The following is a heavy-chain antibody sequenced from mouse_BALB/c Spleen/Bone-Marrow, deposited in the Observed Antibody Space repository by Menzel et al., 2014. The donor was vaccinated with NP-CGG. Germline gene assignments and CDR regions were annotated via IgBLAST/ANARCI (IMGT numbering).Heavy chain of an antibody. CDR3: ARAVYGNFDY. CDR1: GFTFSDFY. Sequence: EVMLVESGGGLVQPGGSLRLPCATSGFTFSDFYMEWVRQPPGKRLEWIAASRNKVNDYTTEYSASVKGRFIVSRDTSLSILYLQMNALRAEDTAIYYCARAVYGNFDYWGQGTTLTVSS. J-gene: IGHJ2*01. CDR2: SRNKVNDYTT. D-gene: IGHD2-1*01. V-gene: IGHV7-1*02.